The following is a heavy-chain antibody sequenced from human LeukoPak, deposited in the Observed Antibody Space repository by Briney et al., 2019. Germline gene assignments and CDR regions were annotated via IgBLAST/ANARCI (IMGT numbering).Heavy chain of an antibody. CDR2: IYSSGST. V-gene: IGHV4-59*08. J-gene: IGHJ4*02. Sequence: SSETLSLTCTVSGGSLSSYHWSWIRQPPGKGLEWIGYIYSSGSTNYNPSLESRVTISADTSKNQFSLKLSSVTAADTAVYYCARLGHTSSWYKIDYWGQGTLVTVSS. CDR1: GGSLSSYH. CDR3: ARLGHTSSWYKIDY. D-gene: IGHD6-19*01.